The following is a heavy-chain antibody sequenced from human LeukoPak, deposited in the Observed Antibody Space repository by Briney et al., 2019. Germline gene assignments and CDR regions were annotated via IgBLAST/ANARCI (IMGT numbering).Heavy chain of an antibody. Sequence: ASVKVSCKASGGTFSSYAISWVRQAPGQGLEWMGGIIPTFGTANYAQKFQGRVTITADESTSTAYMELSSLRSEDTAVYYCARRASSTMVRGAFDYWGQGTLVTVSS. D-gene: IGHD3-10*01. CDR2: IIPTFGTA. V-gene: IGHV1-69*13. CDR3: ARRASSTMVRGAFDY. J-gene: IGHJ4*02. CDR1: GGTFSSYA.